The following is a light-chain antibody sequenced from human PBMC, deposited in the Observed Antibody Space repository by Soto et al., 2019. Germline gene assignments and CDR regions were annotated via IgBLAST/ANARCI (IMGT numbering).Light chain of an antibody. Sequence: QSALTQPASVSGSPGQSITISCTGTSNDVGSYNYVSWYQQHPGKAPKLMIYEVSNRPSGVSNRFSGSKSGNTASLTISGLQAEDEADYYCCSYTNTHTRLFGGGTKLTVL. CDR2: EVS. CDR1: SNDVGSYNY. CDR3: CSYTNTHTRL. V-gene: IGLV2-14*01. J-gene: IGLJ3*02.